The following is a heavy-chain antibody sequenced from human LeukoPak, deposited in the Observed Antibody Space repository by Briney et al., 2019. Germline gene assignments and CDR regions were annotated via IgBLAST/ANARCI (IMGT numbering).Heavy chain of an antibody. CDR2: ISAYNGNT. Sequence: ASVKVSCKASGYTFTSYGISWVRQAPGQGLEWMGWISAYNGNTNYTQKLQGRVTMTTDTSTSTAYMELRSLRSDDTAVYYCARDGHCTNGVCHYNGMDVWGQGTTVTVSS. D-gene: IGHD2-8*01. CDR1: GYTFTSYG. CDR3: ARDGHCTNGVCHYNGMDV. V-gene: IGHV1-18*01. J-gene: IGHJ6*02.